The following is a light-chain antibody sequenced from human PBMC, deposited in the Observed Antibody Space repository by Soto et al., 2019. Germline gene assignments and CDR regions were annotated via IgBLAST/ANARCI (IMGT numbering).Light chain of an antibody. Sequence: EKVLTQSPATLSVSPGERATLSCRASQRITSNLAWYHQKPGQAPSLLIYGASTRATGVPARFSGSGSGTEFTLTITSLQSEDSGVYYCQQYNDWPPLTFGGGTKVEI. CDR2: GAS. J-gene: IGKJ4*01. V-gene: IGKV3-15*01. CDR1: QRITSN. CDR3: QQYNDWPPLT.